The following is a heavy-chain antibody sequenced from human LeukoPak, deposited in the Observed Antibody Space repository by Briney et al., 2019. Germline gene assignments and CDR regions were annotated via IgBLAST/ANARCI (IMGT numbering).Heavy chain of an antibody. Sequence: PGGSLRLSCAASGFTFSSYSMNWVRQAPGKGLEWVSYISSSSTVYYADSVKGRFTISRDNAKNSLYLQMNSLRDEDTAVYYCASGYYDFSTWFDPWGQGTLVTVSS. CDR1: GFTFSSYS. CDR2: ISSSSTV. J-gene: IGHJ5*02. V-gene: IGHV3-48*02. CDR3: ASGYYDFSTWFDP. D-gene: IGHD3-3*01.